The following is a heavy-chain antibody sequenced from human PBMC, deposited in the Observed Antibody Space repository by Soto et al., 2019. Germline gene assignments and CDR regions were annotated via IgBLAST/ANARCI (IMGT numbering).Heavy chain of an antibody. Sequence: ASVKVYCKTSGYIFTGYFIHWLRQTPGQGLQWMGRITPNSGDTKYGQTLQGRVTFTRDTSTSTAYMELGGLRSDDTAINYCVRWGYGSNSLEFWGQGTLVTSPQ. CDR3: VRWGYGSNSLEF. D-gene: IGHD4-17*01. V-gene: IGHV1-2*06. CDR1: GYIFTGYF. J-gene: IGHJ4*03. CDR2: ITPNSGDT.